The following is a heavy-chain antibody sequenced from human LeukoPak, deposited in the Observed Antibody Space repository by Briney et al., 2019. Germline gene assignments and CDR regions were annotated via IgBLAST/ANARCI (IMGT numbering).Heavy chain of an antibody. J-gene: IGHJ4*02. CDR3: VRQFAS. CDR1: GSTFSDHI. Sequence: PGGSLRLSCAASGSTFSDHIMNWVRQLPGKRLEWVAYVSGSGSTVYYADSVKGRFTISRDNGKNSLYLQMNSLRVEDTALYYCVRQFASWGQGTLVTVSS. V-gene: IGHV3-48*01. CDR2: VSGSGSTV.